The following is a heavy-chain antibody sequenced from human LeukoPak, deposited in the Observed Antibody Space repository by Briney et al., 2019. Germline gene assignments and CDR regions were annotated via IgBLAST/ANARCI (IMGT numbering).Heavy chain of an antibody. CDR3: ARLDITVIPY. CDR2: ITPSGGT. D-gene: IGHD3-22*01. Sequence: GASVKVSCKASGYTFTSYAIHWVRQAPGQGLEWMGWITPSGGTNYPQKFQGRVTMTRDTSISTAYMGLSGLTSDDTAVYYCARLDITVIPYWGQGTLVTVSS. J-gene: IGHJ4*02. CDR1: GYTFTSYA. V-gene: IGHV1-2*02.